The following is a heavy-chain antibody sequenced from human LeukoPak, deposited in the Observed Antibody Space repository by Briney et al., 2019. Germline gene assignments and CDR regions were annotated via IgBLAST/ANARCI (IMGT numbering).Heavy chain of an antibody. CDR1: GCNFRNYD. Sequence: GGPLRLSCAASGCNFRNYDVHGLRQAPDKGQEWVASIRSDANNKYYADSVKGRFTISRDNANNTLFLQMNRLRAEDTAVYYCARAYYFDTTGHDSDALDIWGRGTMVTVSS. V-gene: IGHV3-33*01. D-gene: IGHD3-22*01. CDR2: IRSDANNK. CDR3: ARAYYFDTTGHDSDALDI. J-gene: IGHJ3*02.